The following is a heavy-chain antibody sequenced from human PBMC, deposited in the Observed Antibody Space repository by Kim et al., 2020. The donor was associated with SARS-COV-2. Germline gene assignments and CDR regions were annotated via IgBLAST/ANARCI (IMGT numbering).Heavy chain of an antibody. J-gene: IGHJ3*02. V-gene: IGHV4-59*08. Sequence: NSNPSLKSRVTISVDTSKNQFSLKLSSVTAADTAVYYCARHPSPHDAFDIWGQGTMVTVSS. CDR3: ARHPSPHDAFDI.